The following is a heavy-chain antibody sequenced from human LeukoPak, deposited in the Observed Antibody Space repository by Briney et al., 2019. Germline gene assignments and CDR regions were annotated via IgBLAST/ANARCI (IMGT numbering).Heavy chain of an antibody. CDR1: GFMFNMYS. J-gene: IGHJ4*02. Sequence: GGSLRLSCAASGFMFNMYSMTWVRQAPGKGLEWVSTITGSGGTTYYADSVKGRFTISRDNAKNSLYLQMNSLRAEDTAVYYCAREVPNLDYFDYWGQGTLVTVSS. CDR3: AREVPNLDYFDY. CDR2: ITGSGGTT. V-gene: IGHV3-48*01.